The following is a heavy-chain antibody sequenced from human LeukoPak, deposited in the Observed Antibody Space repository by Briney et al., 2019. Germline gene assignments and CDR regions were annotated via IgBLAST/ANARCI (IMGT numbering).Heavy chain of an antibody. V-gene: IGHV4-61*01. J-gene: IGHJ4*02. Sequence: PSETLSLTCTVSGGSVTSGSYYWSWIRQPPGKGLEWIGYIYYSGSTNYNPSLKSRVTISVDTSKNQFSLKLSSVTAADTAVYYCARAAYSGSYHSDYWGQGTLVTVSS. D-gene: IGHD1-26*01. CDR3: ARAAYSGSYHSDY. CDR1: GGSVTSGSYY. CDR2: IYYSGST.